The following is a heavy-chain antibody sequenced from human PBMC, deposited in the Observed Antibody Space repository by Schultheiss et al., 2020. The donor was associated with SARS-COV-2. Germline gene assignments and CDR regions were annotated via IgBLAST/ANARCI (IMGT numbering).Heavy chain of an antibody. Sequence: GGSLRLSCAASGFTFSSYAMSWVRQAPGKGLEWVSAISGSGGSTYYADSVKGRFTISRDNSKNTLYLQMNSLRAEDTAVYYCARVGLGHITETYYFDYWGQGTLVTVSS. J-gene: IGHJ4*02. D-gene: IGHD2-21*01. CDR3: ARVGLGHITETYYFDY. CDR1: GFTFSSYA. CDR2: ISGSGGST. V-gene: IGHV3-23*01.